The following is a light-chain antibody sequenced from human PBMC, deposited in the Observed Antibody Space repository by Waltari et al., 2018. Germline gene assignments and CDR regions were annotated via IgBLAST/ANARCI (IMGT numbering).Light chain of an antibody. CDR1: NSNTGRKP. J-gene: IGLJ2*01. V-gene: IGLV1-44*01. CDR3: AAWDVRLNAVV. CDR2: SND. Sequence: QSVLTQPPSASVTLGPTVIISCSGSNSNTGRKPVTWYQQLPGSAPKLLIYSNDRRPSGVPDRFSGSKSGTSASLAITGLQSEDEADYHCAAWDVRLNAVVFGGGTKLTVL.